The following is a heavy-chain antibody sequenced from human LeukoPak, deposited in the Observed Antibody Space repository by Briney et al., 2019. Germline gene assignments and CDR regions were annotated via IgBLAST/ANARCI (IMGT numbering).Heavy chain of an antibody. D-gene: IGHD2-2*01. CDR2: ISGSGGST. CDR3: AKGVQLSWDCSTTSCYGWFDP. Sequence: GESLRPSCAASGFTFSSYAMSWVRQAPGKGLEWVSIISGSGGSTYYADSVKGRFTISRDNSKNTLYLQVNSLRAEDTAVYYCAKGVQLSWDCSTTSCYGWFDPWGQGTLGTVSS. J-gene: IGHJ5*02. V-gene: IGHV3-23*01. CDR1: GFTFSSYA.